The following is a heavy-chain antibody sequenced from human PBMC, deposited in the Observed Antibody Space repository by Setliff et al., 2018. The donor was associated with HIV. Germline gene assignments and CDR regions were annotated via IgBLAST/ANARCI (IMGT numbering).Heavy chain of an antibody. D-gene: IGHD3-10*01. V-gene: IGHV1-69*13. CDR2: VIPIFGST. J-gene: IGHJ2*01. CDR3: ARDDHYYDSGSYYSDWYFDL. Sequence: ASVKVSCKASGGPFSNYAISWVRQAPGQGLEWMGGVIPIFGSTKYAQKFQGRVTITADESTSTADMELGSLRSEDTAVYYCARDDHYYDSGSYYSDWYFDLWGRGTLVTVS. CDR1: GGPFSNYA.